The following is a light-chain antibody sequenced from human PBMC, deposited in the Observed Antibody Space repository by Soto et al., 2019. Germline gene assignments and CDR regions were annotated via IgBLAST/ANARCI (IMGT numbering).Light chain of an antibody. CDR2: EVN. Sequence: QSVLTQPPSASGSPGQSVTISCTGTSSDVGGYNYVSWYQQHPGKAPKLMIYEVNKRPSGVADRFSGSKSDNTASLTVSGLQAEDEAYYYCSSYAGSNYVIFGGGTKLTVL. CDR1: SSDVGGYNY. CDR3: SSYAGSNYVI. V-gene: IGLV2-8*01. J-gene: IGLJ2*01.